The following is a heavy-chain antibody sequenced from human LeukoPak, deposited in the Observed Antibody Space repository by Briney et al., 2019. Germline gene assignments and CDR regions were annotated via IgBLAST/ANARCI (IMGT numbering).Heavy chain of an antibody. Sequence: GGSLRLSCAASGFTFSSYEMNWVRQAPGKGLEWVSYISSSGSTIYYADSVKGRFTISRDNAKNSLYQQMNSLRAEDTAIYYCARGGCAAAGCGMDVWGQGTTVTVSS. V-gene: IGHV3-48*03. J-gene: IGHJ6*02. CDR1: GFTFSSYE. CDR2: ISSSGSTI. D-gene: IGHD6-13*01. CDR3: ARGGCAAAGCGMDV.